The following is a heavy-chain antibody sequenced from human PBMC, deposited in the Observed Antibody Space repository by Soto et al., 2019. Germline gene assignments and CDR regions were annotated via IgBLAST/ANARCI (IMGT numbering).Heavy chain of an antibody. CDR1: GFTVSSHY. D-gene: IGHD5-12*01. V-gene: IGHV3-53*02. CDR2: IYSGGST. J-gene: IGHJ4*02. CDR3: ARLGGYSGYEKGEFDY. Sequence: EVQLVETGGGLIQPGGSLRLSCAASGFTVSSHYMSWVRQAPGKGLEWVSVIYSGGSTYYADSVKGRFTISRDNSKNTLYLQMNSLRAEDTAVYYCARLGGYSGYEKGEFDYWGQGTLVTVSS.